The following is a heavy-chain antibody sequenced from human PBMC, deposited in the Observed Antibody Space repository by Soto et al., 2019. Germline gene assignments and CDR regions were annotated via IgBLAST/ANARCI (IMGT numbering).Heavy chain of an antibody. V-gene: IGHV6-1*01. CDR3: ARGEQYSGRIFDY. CDR1: GDRVSSNSAG. D-gene: IGHD1-26*01. J-gene: IGHJ4*01. Sequence: PSQTLSLTCAITGDRVSSNSAGWSWVRQSPSRGLEWLGRTYYRSKWYYEYAVSVRGRITLNPDTSKNQYSLQLNSVTPEDTAVYFCARGEQYSGRIFDYWGQGTLVTVSS. CDR2: TYYRSKWYY.